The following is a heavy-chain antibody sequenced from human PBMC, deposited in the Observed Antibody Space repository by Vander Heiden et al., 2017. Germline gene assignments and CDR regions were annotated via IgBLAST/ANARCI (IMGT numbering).Heavy chain of an antibody. V-gene: IGHV3-9*01. D-gene: IGHD1-1*01. CDR3: AKDMRGNSYDGMDV. Sequence: EVQLVESGGGVVQPGRSLSLSCTASGFTFDGYVMHWVRQAPGKGLEWVSGMTWNSGSKAYADSVKGRFTISRDNAKNSLYLQINSLRVEDTAVYYGAKDMRGNSYDGMDVWGQGTTGTVSS. J-gene: IGHJ6*02. CDR1: GFTFDGYV. CDR2: MTWNSGSK.